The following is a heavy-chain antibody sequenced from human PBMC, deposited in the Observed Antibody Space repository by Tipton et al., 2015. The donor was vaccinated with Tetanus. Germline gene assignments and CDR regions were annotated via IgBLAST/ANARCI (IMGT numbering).Heavy chain of an antibody. CDR1: GLPVNLFS. CDR3: TTARRDGSNSYFDS. D-gene: IGHD5-24*01. V-gene: IGHV3-53*01. CDR2: LHSSGDT. Sequence: SLRLSCSTSGLPVNLFSMTWVRQAPGKGLEWISVLHSSGDTSYAYSVRGRFTIYRDVSADTVHLQMSSLRVEDTAVYYCTTARRDGSNSYFDSWGGGTLVTVSS. J-gene: IGHJ4*02.